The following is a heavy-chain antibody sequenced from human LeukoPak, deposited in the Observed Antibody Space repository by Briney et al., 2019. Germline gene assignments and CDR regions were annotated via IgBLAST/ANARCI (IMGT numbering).Heavy chain of an antibody. CDR2: IFWDGDE. D-gene: IGHD2-15*01. Sequence: SDPTLVNPTQTLTLTCTFSGFSLSTSGVGVAWIRQPPGKAPEWLALIFWDGDERYRPSLQSRLTITRDTSKRQVVLTMTNMDPVDTATYFCAHSLRRPSCSGGNCYSFDYWGQGTLVTVSS. CDR3: AHSLRRPSCSGGNCYSFDY. CDR1: GFSLSTSGVG. V-gene: IGHV2-5*02. J-gene: IGHJ4*02.